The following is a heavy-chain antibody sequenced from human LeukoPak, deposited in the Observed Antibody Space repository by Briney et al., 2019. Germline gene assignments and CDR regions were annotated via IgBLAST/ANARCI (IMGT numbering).Heavy chain of an antibody. J-gene: IGHJ4*02. CDR2: ISSSSSTI. Sequence: GGSLRLSCAASGFTFSTYSMSWVRQAPGKGLEWVSYISSSSSTIYYADSVKGRFTIYRDNAKNSLYLQINSLRAEDTAMYYCAKSDGFDYWGQGTLVTVSS. CDR1: GFTFSTYS. V-gene: IGHV3-48*01. D-gene: IGHD5-24*01. CDR3: AKSDGFDY.